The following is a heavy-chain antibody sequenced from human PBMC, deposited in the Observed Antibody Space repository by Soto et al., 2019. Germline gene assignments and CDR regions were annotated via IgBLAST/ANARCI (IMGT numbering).Heavy chain of an antibody. V-gene: IGHV4-31*03. CDR3: AREHPSYYDFWSAPLG. CDR2: IYYSGST. D-gene: IGHD3-3*01. CDR1: GGSISSGGYY. J-gene: IGHJ4*02. Sequence: TLSLTCTVSGGSISSGGYYWSWIRQHPGKGLEWIGYIYYSGSTYYNPSLKSRVTISVDTSKNQFSLKLSPVTAADTAVYYCAREHPSYYDFWSAPLGWGQGTLVTVSS.